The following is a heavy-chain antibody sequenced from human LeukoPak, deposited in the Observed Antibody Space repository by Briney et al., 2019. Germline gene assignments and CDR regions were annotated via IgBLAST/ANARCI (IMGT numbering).Heavy chain of an antibody. CDR2: MKSKTAGGTT. CDR1: GFAFTNAW. Sequence: GVSLRLSCAASGFAFTNAWMTGVRQAPGKGREGIGRMKSKTAGGTTDYPAHVKGRLTISRDDSKNMLYLQMSSLTTEDTAIYYCTAYYDFLTGYNTRRDYWGQGTLVTVSP. D-gene: IGHD3-9*01. J-gene: IGHJ4*02. V-gene: IGHV3-15*01. CDR3: TAYYDFLTGYNTRRDY.